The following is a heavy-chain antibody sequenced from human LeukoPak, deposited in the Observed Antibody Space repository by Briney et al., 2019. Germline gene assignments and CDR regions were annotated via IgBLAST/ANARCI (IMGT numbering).Heavy chain of an antibody. CDR2: IYYSGST. V-gene: IGHV4-59*05. CDR1: GGSITDYY. CDR3: ARHSTDYYYYMDV. Sequence: AETLSLTCTVSGGSITDYYWGWIRHSSGKGLEWIGSIYYSGSTYYNPSLKSRVTISVDTSKNQFSLKLSSVTAADTAVYYCARHSTDYYYYMDVWGKGTTVTVSS. J-gene: IGHJ6*03. D-gene: IGHD4-17*01.